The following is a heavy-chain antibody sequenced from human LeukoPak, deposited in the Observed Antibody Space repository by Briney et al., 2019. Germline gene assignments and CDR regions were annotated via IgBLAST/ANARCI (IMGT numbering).Heavy chain of an antibody. CDR3: AKHGFRSWRTGEFDP. V-gene: IGHV3-23*01. Sequence: PGGSLRLSCAASGFTFSSYAMSWVRQALGKGLEWVSAISGSGGSTYYADSVKGRFTISRDNSKNTLYLRMNSLRAEDTAVYYCAKHGFRSWRTGEFDPWGQGTLVTVSS. CDR1: GFTFSSYA. D-gene: IGHD6-13*01. CDR2: ISGSGGST. J-gene: IGHJ5*02.